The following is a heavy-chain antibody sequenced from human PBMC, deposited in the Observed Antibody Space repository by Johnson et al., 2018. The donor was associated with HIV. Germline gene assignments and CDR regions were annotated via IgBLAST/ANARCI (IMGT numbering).Heavy chain of an antibody. D-gene: IGHD3/OR15-3a*01. Sequence: MHLVESGGGLLQSGGSLSLSCGASGFSVSNNYMNWVRQAPGKGLEWVSVIYTGGSTYYADSVKGRFTISRDNSKNTLDLQMNNLRAEDTAVYYCARDPGLYYDIWVSAFDIWGQGTMVTVSS. V-gene: IGHV3-66*01. CDR3: ARDPGLYYDIWVSAFDI. J-gene: IGHJ3*02. CDR1: GFSVSNNY. CDR2: IYTGGST.